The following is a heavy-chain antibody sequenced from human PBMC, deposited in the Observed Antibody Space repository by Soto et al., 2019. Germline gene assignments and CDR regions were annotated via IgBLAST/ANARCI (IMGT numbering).Heavy chain of an antibody. CDR3: ARHRAVSGLDY. J-gene: IGHJ4*02. V-gene: IGHV4-39*01. CDR1: GDSVNSDNYY. Sequence: QVQLQESGPGLVKPSETLSLTCDVFGDSVNSDNYYWTWIRQPPGKDLEWIGNIYFSGSTYYNPSLNRRVTLAIDTSKTHFSLKLTSVTAADTAMYYCARHRAVSGLDYWGQGTLVAVSS. D-gene: IGHD6-19*01. CDR2: IYFSGST.